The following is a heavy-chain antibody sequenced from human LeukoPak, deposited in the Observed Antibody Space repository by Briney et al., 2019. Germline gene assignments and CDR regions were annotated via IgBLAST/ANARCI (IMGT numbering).Heavy chain of an antibody. CDR1: GGSISSYY. Sequence: KPSETLSLTCTVSGGSISSYYWSWIRQPAGKGLEWIGRIYTSGSTNYNPSLKSRVTMSVDTSKNQFSLKLSSVTAADTAVYYCVVSLTWFGDGRGYFDYWGQGTLVTVSS. D-gene: IGHD3-10*01. J-gene: IGHJ4*02. CDR3: VVSLTWFGDGRGYFDY. V-gene: IGHV4-4*07. CDR2: IYTSGST.